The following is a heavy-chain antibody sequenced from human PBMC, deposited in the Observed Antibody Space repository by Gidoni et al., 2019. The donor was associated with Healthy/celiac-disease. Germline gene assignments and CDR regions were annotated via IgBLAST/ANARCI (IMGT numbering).Heavy chain of an antibody. J-gene: IGHJ4*02. Sequence: EVQLLESGGGLVQPGGSLSLSCAASGFTFSSYAMGWVRPAPGKGLELVLAISGSGGSTYYADSVKGRFTISRDNSKNTLYLQMNSLRAEDTAVYYCAKSWYSSGQDVLGYWGQGTLVTVSS. CDR1: GFTFSSYA. CDR2: ISGSGGST. D-gene: IGHD6-19*01. V-gene: IGHV3-23*01. CDR3: AKSWYSSGQDVLGY.